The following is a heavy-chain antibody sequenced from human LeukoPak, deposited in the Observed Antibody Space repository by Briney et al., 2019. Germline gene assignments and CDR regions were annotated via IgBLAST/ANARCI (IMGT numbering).Heavy chain of an antibody. CDR2: LCGCGLSK. CDR3: AKGISPSSSWTFDY. J-gene: IGHJ4*02. D-gene: IGHD6-13*01. Sequence: GGSLRLSCAASGFTFSSHAMHWVRQAPGRGLQWVSALCGCGLSKYYGDSVKGRFTISRDNSKNTLYLQMNSLIAEDTAIYNCAKGISPSSSWTFDYWGQGTLVTVSS. V-gene: IGHV3-23*01. CDR1: GFTFSSHA.